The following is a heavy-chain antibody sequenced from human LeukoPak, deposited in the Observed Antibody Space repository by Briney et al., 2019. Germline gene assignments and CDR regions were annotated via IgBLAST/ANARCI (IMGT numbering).Heavy chain of an antibody. J-gene: IGHJ4*02. CDR1: GFTFSNAW. D-gene: IGHD2-2*02. CDR3: TTDSDIVVVPAAITPWD. CDR2: IKSKTDGGTT. V-gene: IGHV3-15*01. Sequence: PGGSLRLSCAASGFTFSNAWMSWVRQAPGKGLEWVGRIKSKTDGGTTDYAAPVKGRFTISRDDSKNTLYLQMNSLKTEDTAVYYCTTDSDIVVVPAAITPWDWGQGTLVTVSS.